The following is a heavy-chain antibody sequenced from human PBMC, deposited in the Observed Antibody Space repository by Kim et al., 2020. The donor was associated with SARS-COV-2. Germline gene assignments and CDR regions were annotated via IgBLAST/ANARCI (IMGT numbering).Heavy chain of an antibody. CDR3: ARGREGYSSGWDWFDP. D-gene: IGHD6-19*01. Sequence: LKRRVTISVDTSKNQFSLKRSSVTAADTAVYYCARGREGYSSGWDWFDPWGQGTLVTVSS. V-gene: IGHV4-39*07. J-gene: IGHJ5*02.